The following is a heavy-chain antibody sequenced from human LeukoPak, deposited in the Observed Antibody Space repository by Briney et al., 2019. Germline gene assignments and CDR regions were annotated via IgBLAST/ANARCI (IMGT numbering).Heavy chain of an antibody. CDR2: IYHSGST. D-gene: IGHD6-19*01. CDR1: GYSISSGYY. J-gene: IGHJ4*02. Sequence: SETLSLTCTVSGYSISSGYYWGWIRQPPGKGLEWIGSIYHSGSTYYNPSLKSRVTISVDTSKNQFSLKLSSVTAADTAVYYCAGGLSGIAVAGTAWFDYWGQGTLVTVSS. CDR3: AGGLSGIAVAGTAWFDY. V-gene: IGHV4-38-2*02.